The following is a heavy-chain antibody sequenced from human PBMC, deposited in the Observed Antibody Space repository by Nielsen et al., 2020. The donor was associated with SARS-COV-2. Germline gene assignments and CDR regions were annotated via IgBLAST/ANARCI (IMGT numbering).Heavy chain of an antibody. J-gene: IGHJ5*02. CDR1: GYTFTGYY. D-gene: IGHD2-15*01. Sequence: ASVKVSCKASGYTFTGYYMHWVRQAPGQGLEWMGWINPNSGGTNYAQKFQGRVTMTRDTSISTAYMELSRLRSDDTAVYYCARGKCSGGSCYFWFDPWGQGTLVTVSS. CDR2: INPNSGGT. V-gene: IGHV1-2*02. CDR3: ARGKCSGGSCYFWFDP.